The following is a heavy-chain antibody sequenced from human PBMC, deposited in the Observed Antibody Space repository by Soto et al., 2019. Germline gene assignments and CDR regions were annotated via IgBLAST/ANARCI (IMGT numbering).Heavy chain of an antibody. D-gene: IGHD6-13*01. J-gene: IGHJ4*02. V-gene: IGHV3-15*07. CDR1: GFTFSNAW. CDR3: TTLAAAGA. Sequence: EVQLVESGGGLVKPGGSLRLSCAASGFTFSNAWMNWVRQAPGKGLEWVGRIKSKTDGGTTDYAAPVKGRFTISRDDSKNTXYLXMXXXXXXXXXXYYCTTLAAAGAGGQGTLVTVSS. CDR2: IKSKTDGGTT.